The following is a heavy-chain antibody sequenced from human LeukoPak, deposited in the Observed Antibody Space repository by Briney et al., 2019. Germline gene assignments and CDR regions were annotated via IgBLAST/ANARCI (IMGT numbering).Heavy chain of an antibody. CDR1: GYTFTSYG. CDR2: ISAYNGNT. CDR3: ARVWVYYDILTGYSRYAFDI. D-gene: IGHD3-9*01. J-gene: IGHJ3*02. V-gene: IGHV1-18*01. Sequence: ASVTVSCKASGYTFTSYGISWVRQAPGQGLEWMGWISAYNGNTNYAQKLQGRVTMTTDTSTSTAYMELRSLRSDDTAVYYCARVWVYYDILTGYSRYAFDIWGQGTMVTVSS.